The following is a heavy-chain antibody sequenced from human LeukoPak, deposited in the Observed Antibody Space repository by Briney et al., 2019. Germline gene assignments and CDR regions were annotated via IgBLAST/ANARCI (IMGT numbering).Heavy chain of an antibody. CDR2: ISAYNGNT. J-gene: IGHJ4*02. Sequence: GASVKLSCKSTGCSVTSCGISWMWLAPGQGNEWMGWISAYNGNTNYSQKLQGRVTMTTDTSTSKAYMELRSLRSDDTAAYYCARLRPVYVGNSRSDHWGQGTLVTVSS. D-gene: IGHD4-23*01. CDR1: GCSVTSCG. CDR3: ARLRPVYVGNSRSDH. V-gene: IGHV1-18*01.